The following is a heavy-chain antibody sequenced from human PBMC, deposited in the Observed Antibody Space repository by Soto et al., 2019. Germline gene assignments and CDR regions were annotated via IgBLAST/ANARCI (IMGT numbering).Heavy chain of an antibody. CDR3: ARVPSGYCSSTSCYRGYYYYGMDV. CDR1: GGTFSSYA. V-gene: IGHV1-69*13. Sequence: SVKVSCKASGGTFSSYAISWVRQAPGQGLEWMGGIIPIFGTANYAQKFQGRVTITADESTSTAYMELSSLRSEDTAVYYCARVPSGYCSSTSCYRGYYYYGMDVWGQGTTVTVS. D-gene: IGHD2-2*02. J-gene: IGHJ6*02. CDR2: IIPIFGTA.